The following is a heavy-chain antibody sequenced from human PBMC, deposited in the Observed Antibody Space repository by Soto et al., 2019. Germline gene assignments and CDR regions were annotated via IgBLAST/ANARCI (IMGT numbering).Heavy chain of an antibody. CDR2: ISGSGGST. CDR1: GFTFSSYA. J-gene: IGHJ6*02. CDR3: APGIQLWKRGYYYYGMDV. Sequence: VGSLRLSCAASGFTFSSYAMSWVRQAPGKGLEWVSAISGSGGSTYYADSVKGRFTISRDNSKNTLYLQMNSLRAEDTAVYYCAPGIQLWKRGYYYYGMDVCGQRTTVTVSS. D-gene: IGHD5-18*01. V-gene: IGHV3-23*01.